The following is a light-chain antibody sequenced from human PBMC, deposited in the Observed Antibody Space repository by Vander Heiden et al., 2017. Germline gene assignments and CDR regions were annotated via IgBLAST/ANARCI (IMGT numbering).Light chain of an antibody. J-gene: IGLJ2*01. Sequence: SALPQPASVYGSPAQSITISCNGTSSDVGGYNYVSWYQQHPGKAPKLMIYDVSNRPSGVSNRLSGSKSGNTASLTISGLQAEDEADYYCSSYTSSSTLVFGGGTKLTVL. CDR2: DVS. CDR3: SSYTSSSTLV. V-gene: IGLV2-14*01. CDR1: SSDVGGYNY.